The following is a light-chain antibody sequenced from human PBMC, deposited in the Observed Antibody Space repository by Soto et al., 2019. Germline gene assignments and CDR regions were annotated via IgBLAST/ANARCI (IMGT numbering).Light chain of an antibody. CDR1: SGHSSYA. CDR2: LSSDGSH. V-gene: IGLV4-69*01. J-gene: IGLJ2*01. Sequence: QPVLTQSPSASASLGASVKLTCTLSSGHSSYAIAWHQQQPEKGPRYLMKLSSDGSHSKGDGIPDRFSGSSSGAERYLTISSLQSEDEADYYCQTWDTGARVVLGGGTKLTVL. CDR3: QTWDTGARVV.